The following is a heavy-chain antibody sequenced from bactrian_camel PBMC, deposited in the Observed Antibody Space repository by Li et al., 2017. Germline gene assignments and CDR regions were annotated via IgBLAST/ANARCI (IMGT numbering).Heavy chain of an antibody. J-gene: IGHJ4*01. CDR2: NNSVGST. CDR3: AANPASRRLLREEGFTR. Sequence: VQLVESGGGSVQAGGSLRLSCVASDYPWGNNCMGWFRQAPGAEREGVASNNSVGSTTYADSVKGRFTISKDNAKNILYLQMDSLKPEDTAMYYCAANPASRRLLREEGFTRWGQGTQVTVS. D-gene: IGHD1*01. V-gene: IGHV3S53*01. CDR1: DYPWGNNC.